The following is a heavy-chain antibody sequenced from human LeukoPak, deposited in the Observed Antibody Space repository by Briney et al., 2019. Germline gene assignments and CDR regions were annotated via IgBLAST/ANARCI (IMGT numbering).Heavy chain of an antibody. CDR2: VRTTGDSK. J-gene: IGHJ4*02. CDR3: AKDWTTVVTPKGYYFDS. Sequence: GGSLRLSCPASGSSFNNYAMSWVRQPQGKGLEGVSTVRTTGDSKYYADSVKRRFTVSRDNSKNTPSLQMDSLRDEDTALYYCAKDWTTVVTPKGYYFDSWVGRTLVGVPS. V-gene: IGHV3-23*01. D-gene: IGHD4-23*01. CDR1: GSSFNNYA.